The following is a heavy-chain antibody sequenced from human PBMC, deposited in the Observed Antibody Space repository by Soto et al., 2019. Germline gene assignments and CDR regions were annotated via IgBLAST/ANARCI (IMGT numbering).Heavy chain of an antibody. V-gene: IGHV3-21*01. CDR2: ISSSSSYI. CDR3: ARDKELGEDFDY. J-gene: IGHJ4*02. Sequence: GGSLRLSCAASGFTFSSYSMNWVRQAPGKGLEWVSSISSSSSYIYYADSVKGRFTISRDNAKNSLYLQMNSLRAEDTAVYYCARDKELGEDFDYWGQGTLVTVSS. CDR1: GFTFSSYS. D-gene: IGHD3-10*01.